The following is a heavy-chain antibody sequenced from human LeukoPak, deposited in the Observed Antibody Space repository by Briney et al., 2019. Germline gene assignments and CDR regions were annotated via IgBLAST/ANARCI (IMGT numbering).Heavy chain of an antibody. Sequence: ASVTVSCKASGYTFTSYDINWVRQAAGQGLEWMGWMNPNSGNTGYAQKFQGRVTMTRNTSISTAYMELSSLRSEDTAVYYCARGRGLPNYYYYMDVWGKGTTVTVSS. CDR1: GYTFTSYD. V-gene: IGHV1-8*01. J-gene: IGHJ6*03. CDR3: ARGRGLPNYYYYMDV. CDR2: MNPNSGNT. D-gene: IGHD2-15*01.